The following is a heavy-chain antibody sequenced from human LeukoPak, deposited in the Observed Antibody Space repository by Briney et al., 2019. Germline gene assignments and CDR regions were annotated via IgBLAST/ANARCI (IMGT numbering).Heavy chain of an antibody. D-gene: IGHD6-13*01. Sequence: SETLSLTCNVSGGSISSSSYYWGWIRQPPRNGLEWIGSINYSGSNYYNPSLKSRVTISVDTSKNQFSLKLSSVTAADTGVHYCASVLTRAAADYWGQGTLVAVPS. CDR2: INYSGSN. CDR3: ASVLTRAAADY. J-gene: IGHJ4*02. CDR1: GGSISSSSYY. V-gene: IGHV4-39*01.